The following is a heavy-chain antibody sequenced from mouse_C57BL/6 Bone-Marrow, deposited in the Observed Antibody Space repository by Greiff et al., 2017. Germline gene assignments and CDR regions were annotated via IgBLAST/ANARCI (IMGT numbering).Heavy chain of an antibody. J-gene: IGHJ1*03. V-gene: IGHV1-55*01. CDR3: ARRRVWLRQYWDV. Sequence: QVQLQQPGAELVKPGASVKMSCKASGYTFTSYWITWVKQRPGQGLEWIGDIYPGSGSTNYNEKFKSKATLTVDTSSSTAYLQLSSRTSEESAVYYLARRRVWLRQYWDVWGTGTTVTVSS. CDR2: IYPGSGST. D-gene: IGHD2-2*01. CDR1: GYTFTSYW.